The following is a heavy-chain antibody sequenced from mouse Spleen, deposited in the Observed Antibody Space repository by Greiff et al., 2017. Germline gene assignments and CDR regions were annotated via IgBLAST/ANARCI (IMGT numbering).Heavy chain of an antibody. CDR3: ARSDYYGSSYENYFDY. CDR1: GYTFTSYW. V-gene: IGHV1-52*01. J-gene: IGHJ2*01. CDR2: IDPSDSET. D-gene: IGHD1-1*01. Sequence: QVQLQQPGAELVRPGSSVKLSCKASGYTFTSYWMHWVKQRPIQGLEWIGNIDPSDSETHYNQKFKDKATLTVDKSSSTAYMQLSSLTSEDSAVYYCARSDYYGSSYENYFDYWGQGTTLTVSS.